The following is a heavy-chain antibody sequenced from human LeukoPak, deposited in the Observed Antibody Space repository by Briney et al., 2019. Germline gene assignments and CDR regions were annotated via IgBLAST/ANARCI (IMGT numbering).Heavy chain of an antibody. V-gene: IGHV4-39*01. J-gene: IGHJ3*02. D-gene: IGHD5-24*01. Sequence: PSETLSLTCTVSGGSISSNSYYWGWIRQPPGKGLEWIGSIYYSGSTYYNPSLKSRVTISVDTSKNQFSLKLSSVTAADTAVYYCARFSSPGASITQRDAFDIWGQGTMVTVSS. CDR2: IYYSGST. CDR1: GGSISSNSYY. CDR3: ARFSSPGASITQRDAFDI.